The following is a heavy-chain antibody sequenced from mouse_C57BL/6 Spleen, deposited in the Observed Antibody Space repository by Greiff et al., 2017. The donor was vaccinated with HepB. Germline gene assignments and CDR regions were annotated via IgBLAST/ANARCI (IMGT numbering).Heavy chain of an antibody. CDR1: GYSFTGYY. V-gene: IGHV1-42*01. Sequence: VHVKQSGPELVKPGASVKISCKASGYSFTGYYMNWVKQSPEKSLEWIGEINPSTGGTTYNQKFKAKATLTVDKSSSTAYMQLKSLTSEDSAVYYCARGLRDMDYWGQGTSVTVSS. J-gene: IGHJ4*01. CDR3: ARGLRDMDY. CDR2: INPSTGGT. D-gene: IGHD1-1*01.